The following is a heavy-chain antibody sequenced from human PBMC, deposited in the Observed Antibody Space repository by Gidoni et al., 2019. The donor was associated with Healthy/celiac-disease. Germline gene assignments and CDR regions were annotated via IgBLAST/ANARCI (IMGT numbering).Heavy chain of an antibody. CDR2: ISGSGGST. Sequence: EVQLLESGGGLVQPGGSLSLSCAASGFPFSSYAMSWVRQAPGKGLEWVSAISGSGGSTYYADSVKGRFTISRDNSKNTLYLQMNSLRAEDTAVYYCAKESRITIFGGKEWFDPWGQGTLVTVSS. J-gene: IGHJ5*02. CDR3: AKESRITIFGGKEWFDP. D-gene: IGHD3-3*01. V-gene: IGHV3-23*01. CDR1: GFPFSSYA.